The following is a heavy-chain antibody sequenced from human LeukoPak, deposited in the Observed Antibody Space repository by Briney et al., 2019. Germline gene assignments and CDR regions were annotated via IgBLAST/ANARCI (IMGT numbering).Heavy chain of an antibody. CDR2: IYYSGST. CDR3: ARATVTGGWYFDL. D-gene: IGHD4-17*01. J-gene: IGHJ2*01. Sequence: SETLSLTCTVSGGSISSYYWSWIRQPPGKGLEWIGYIYYSGSTNYNPSLKSRVTISVDTSKNQFSLKLSSVTAADTAVYYCARATVTGGWYFDLWGRGTLVTVTS. V-gene: IGHV4-59*01. CDR1: GGSISSYY.